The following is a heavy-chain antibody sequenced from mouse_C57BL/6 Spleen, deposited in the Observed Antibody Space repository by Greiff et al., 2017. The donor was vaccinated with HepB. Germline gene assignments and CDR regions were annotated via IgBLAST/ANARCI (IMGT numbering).Heavy chain of an antibody. CDR1: GYTFTDYY. CDR3: ARLYDYDGYFDV. D-gene: IGHD2-4*01. J-gene: IGHJ1*03. Sequence: VQLQQSGPELVKPGASVKISCKASGYTFTDYYMNWVKQRHGKSLEWIGDINPNNGGTSYNQKFKGKATLTVDKSSSTAYMELRSLTSEDSAVYDCARLYDYDGYFDVWGTGTTVTVSS. V-gene: IGHV1-26*01. CDR2: INPNNGGT.